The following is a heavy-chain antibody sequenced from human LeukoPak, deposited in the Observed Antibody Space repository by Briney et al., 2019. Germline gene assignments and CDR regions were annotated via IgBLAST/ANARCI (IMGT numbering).Heavy chain of an antibody. V-gene: IGHV1-69*04. CDR2: IIPILGIA. D-gene: IGHD2-2*01. CDR1: RGTLRRYT. J-gene: IGHJ5*02. Sequence: ASAKVSRTPSRGTLRRYTLSSVPEAPGPGREWMGRIIPILGIANSAQKFQGRVTIAADKSTSTAYMELSSLRSEDTAVYDCARDPYCSSTSCYNNWFDPWGQGTLVTVSS. CDR3: ARDPYCSSTSCYNNWFDP.